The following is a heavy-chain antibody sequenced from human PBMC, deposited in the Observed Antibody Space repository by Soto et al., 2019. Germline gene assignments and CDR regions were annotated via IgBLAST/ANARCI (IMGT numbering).Heavy chain of an antibody. CDR1: GFTFDDYA. Sequence: PGGSLRLSCAASGFTFDDYAMHWVRQAPGKGLEWVSGISWNSGSIGYAESVKGRFAISRDNAKNSLYLQMNSLRAEDTALYYCAKALDYDSSGSPFDPWGEGTLVTV. V-gene: IGHV3-9*01. D-gene: IGHD3-22*01. J-gene: IGHJ5*02. CDR3: AKALDYDSSGSPFDP. CDR2: ISWNSGSI.